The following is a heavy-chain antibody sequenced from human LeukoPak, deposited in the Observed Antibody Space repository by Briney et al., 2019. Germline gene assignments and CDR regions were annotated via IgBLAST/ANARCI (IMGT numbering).Heavy chain of an antibody. Sequence: ASVKVSCKASGNTFAGYYMHWVRQAPGQGLEWMGWINPNSGGTNYAQKFQGRVTMTRDTSISTAYMELSRLRSDDTAVYYCARETEDSHSHDYWGQGTLVTVSS. V-gene: IGHV1-2*02. CDR1: GNTFAGYY. J-gene: IGHJ4*02. CDR2: INPNSGGT. D-gene: IGHD2-15*01. CDR3: ARETEDSHSHDY.